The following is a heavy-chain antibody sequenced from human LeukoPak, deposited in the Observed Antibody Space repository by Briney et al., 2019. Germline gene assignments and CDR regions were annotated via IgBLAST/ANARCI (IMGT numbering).Heavy chain of an antibody. J-gene: IGHJ4*02. Sequence: SETLSLTCAVYGGSFSGYYWSWIRQPPGKGLEWIGEINHSGSTNYNPSLKSRVTISVDTSKNQFSLKLSSVTAADTAVYYCARVSCSSTSCYSNFDYWGQGTLVTVSS. CDR3: ARVSCSSTSCYSNFDY. CDR2: INHSGST. CDR1: GGSFSGYY. V-gene: IGHV4-34*01. D-gene: IGHD2-2*01.